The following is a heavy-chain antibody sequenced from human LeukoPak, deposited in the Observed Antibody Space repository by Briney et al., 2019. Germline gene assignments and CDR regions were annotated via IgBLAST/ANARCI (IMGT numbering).Heavy chain of an antibody. V-gene: IGHV4-31*03. J-gene: IGHJ4*02. D-gene: IGHD4-23*01. CDR1: GDSISSAFYY. Sequence: SQTLSLTCTVSGDSISSAFYYWSWIRQHPGKGLEWIGYIYHSGTTYYNPSLKTRVTMSLDTSRNQFSLKVYSVTAADTAVYYCARNLGAVVTPGWAYDIWGQGTLVTVSS. CDR3: ARNLGAVVTPGWAYDI. CDR2: IYHSGTT.